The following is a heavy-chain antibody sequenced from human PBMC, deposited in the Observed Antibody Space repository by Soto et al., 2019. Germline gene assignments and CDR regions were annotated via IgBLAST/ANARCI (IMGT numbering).Heavy chain of an antibody. CDR1: GGTFSSYA. Sequence: VQLVQSGAEVKKPGSSVKVSCKASGGTFSSYAISWVRQAPGQGLEWMGGIIPIFGTANYAQKFQGRVTITADESTSTAYMELGSLRSEDRAVYYCARVAGGYPPPPEYFQHWGQGTLVTVSS. D-gene: IGHD3-22*01. CDR2: IIPIFGTA. V-gene: IGHV1-69*01. J-gene: IGHJ1*01. CDR3: ARVAGGYPPPPEYFQH.